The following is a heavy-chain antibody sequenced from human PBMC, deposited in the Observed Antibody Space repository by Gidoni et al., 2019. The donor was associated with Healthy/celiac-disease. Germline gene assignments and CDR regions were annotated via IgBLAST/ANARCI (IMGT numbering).Heavy chain of an antibody. J-gene: IGHJ4*02. CDR1: GGSCSNYD. V-gene: IGHV4-34*12. D-gene: IGHD3-10*01. CDR2: IIHSGTT. CDR3: AVDPSGGWFVDY. Sequence: QVQLQLWGAGLLKPTETLSLTCAVKGGSCSNYDWSWIRQPPGKGLEWIGEIIHSGTTNYTPSHKSRVTISVDTSKNQFSLKLSSVTAADTAVYYCAVDPSGGWFVDYWGQGTLVTVSS.